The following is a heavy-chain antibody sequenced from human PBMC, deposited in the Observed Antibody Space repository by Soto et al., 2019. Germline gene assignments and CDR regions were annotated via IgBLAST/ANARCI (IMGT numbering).Heavy chain of an antibody. J-gene: IGHJ4*02. CDR2: FDPEDGET. CDR1: GYTLTELS. D-gene: IGHD3-10*01. Sequence: ASVKVSCKVSGYTLTELSMHWARQAPGKGLEWMGGFDPEDGETIYAQKFQGRVTMTEDTSTDTAYMELSSLRSEDTAVYYCATYPSMVRGVIRSAYYFDYWGQGTLVTVSS. V-gene: IGHV1-24*01. CDR3: ATYPSMVRGVIRSAYYFDY.